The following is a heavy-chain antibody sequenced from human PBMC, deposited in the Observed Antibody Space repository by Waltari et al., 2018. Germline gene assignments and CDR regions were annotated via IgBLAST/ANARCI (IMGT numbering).Heavy chain of an antibody. V-gene: IGHV4-4*07. D-gene: IGHD1-26*01. CDR3: ARDRSLYSGYSGGVDY. J-gene: IGHJ4*02. CDR1: GGSISSYY. Sequence: QVQLQESGPGLVKPSETLSLTCTVSGGSISSYYWSWIRQPAGKGLEWIGRIYTSGSTNYNHSLKSRGTMSVDTSKNQFSLKLSSVTAADTAVYYCARDRSLYSGYSGGVDYWGQGTLVTVSS. CDR2: IYTSGST.